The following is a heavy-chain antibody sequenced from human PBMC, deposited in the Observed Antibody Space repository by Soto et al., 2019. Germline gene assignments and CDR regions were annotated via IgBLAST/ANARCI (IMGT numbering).Heavy chain of an antibody. CDR3: ARDRGVAPPVAGNTHYYYYMDV. CDR1: GYSFTNYG. D-gene: IGHD6-19*01. V-gene: IGHV1-18*01. J-gene: IGHJ6*03. Sequence: ASVKVSCKASGYSFTNYGVTWVRQAPGQGLEWMGWISAFNGNTHYAQNLQGRVTMTTDASTSTAYMELRSLRSDDTAVYYCARDRGVAPPVAGNTHYYYYMDVWGKGTTVTVSS. CDR2: ISAFNGNT.